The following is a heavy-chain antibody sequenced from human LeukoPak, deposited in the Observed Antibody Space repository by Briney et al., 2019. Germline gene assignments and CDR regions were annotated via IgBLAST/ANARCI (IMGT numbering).Heavy chain of an antibody. CDR3: ARPHGTGVGASGSGLSYFDL. V-gene: IGHV5-51*01. CDR2: INTADGYT. J-gene: IGHJ4*02. D-gene: IGHD6-19*01. Sequence: GESLMIPSNASAYRSINNCIGSLRQMPGKGLEWMGIINTADGYTRYSPSFQGQVTISTDTFTFTAYLEWSSLRASDSAVYYWARPHGTGVGASGSGLSYFDLGDQGTLITVSS. CDR1: AYRSINNC.